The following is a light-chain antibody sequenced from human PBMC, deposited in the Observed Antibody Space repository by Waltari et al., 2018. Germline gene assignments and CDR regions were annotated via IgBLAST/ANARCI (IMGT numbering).Light chain of an antibody. J-gene: IGLJ1*01. V-gene: IGLV1-40*01. CDR1: SSNIGAGYD. Sequence: QSVLTQPPSVSGAPGQRVTISCTGSSSNIGAGYDVHWYQQLPGTAPTLLIHGNSNRPSGVPDRSSGSKSGTSASLAITGRQAEDEADYYCQSYDSSLSGYVFGTGTKVTVL. CDR3: QSYDSSLSGYV. CDR2: GNS.